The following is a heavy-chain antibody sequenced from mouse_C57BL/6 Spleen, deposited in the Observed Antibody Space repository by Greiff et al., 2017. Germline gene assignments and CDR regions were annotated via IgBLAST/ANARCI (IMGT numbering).Heavy chain of an antibody. Sequence: QVQLQPSGAELVRPGASVTLSCKASGYTFTDYEMHWVKQTPVHGLEWIGAIDPETGGTAYNQKFKGKAILTADKSSSTAYMELRSLTSEDSAVYYCTRTPDGYYRVYFDYWGQGTTLTVSS. CDR3: TRTPDGYYRVYFDY. V-gene: IGHV1-15*01. CDR2: IDPETGGT. CDR1: GYTFTDYE. J-gene: IGHJ2*01. D-gene: IGHD2-3*01.